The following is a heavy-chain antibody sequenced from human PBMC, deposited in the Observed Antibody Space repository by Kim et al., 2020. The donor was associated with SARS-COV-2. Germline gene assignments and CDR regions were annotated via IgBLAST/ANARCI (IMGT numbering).Heavy chain of an antibody. CDR1: GGSISDYY. J-gene: IGHJ4*02. CDR3: ARTRRRGSSWGLDY. V-gene: IGHV4-34*01. D-gene: IGHD6-13*01. Sequence: SETLSLICAVYGGSISDYYWTWIRQPPGKGLEWIGEINTSGTTNYNPSLKSRVTISVDTSKNQFSLKLTSMTAADTALYYCARTRRRGSSWGLDYWGRGTRVTVSS. CDR2: INTSGTT.